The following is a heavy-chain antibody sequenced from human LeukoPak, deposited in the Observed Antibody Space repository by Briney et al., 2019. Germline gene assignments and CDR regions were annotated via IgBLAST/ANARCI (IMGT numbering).Heavy chain of an antibody. J-gene: IGHJ4*02. Sequence: PGRSLRLSCGASGFTFSSYAMHWVRQAPGKGLEGVAVISYDGSNKYYADSVKGRFTISRDNSKNTLYLQMNSLRAEDTAVYYCATPPKGSTNVYWGQGTLVTVS. CDR1: GFTFSSYA. CDR2: ISYDGSNK. V-gene: IGHV3-30-3*01. D-gene: IGHD2-2*01. CDR3: ATPPKGSTNVY.